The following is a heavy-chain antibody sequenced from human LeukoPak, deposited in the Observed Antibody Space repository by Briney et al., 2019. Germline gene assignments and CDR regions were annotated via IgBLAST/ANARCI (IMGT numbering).Heavy chain of an antibody. CDR1: GFTFSNYA. CDR3: AKSFTRSSSDY. D-gene: IGHD6-13*01. Sequence: GGSLRLSCVASGFTFSNYAMSWIRQAPGKGLEWVSSISVGGTTTYYADSVKGRVSISTDNSENTLYLQMNGLRAADPAVYSCAKSFTRSSSDYWGPGTLLTVPS. CDR2: ISVGGTTT. V-gene: IGHV3-23*01. J-gene: IGHJ4*02.